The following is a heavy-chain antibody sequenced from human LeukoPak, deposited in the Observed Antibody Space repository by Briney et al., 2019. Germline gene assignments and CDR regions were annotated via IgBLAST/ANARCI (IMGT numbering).Heavy chain of an antibody. J-gene: IGHJ6*03. V-gene: IGHV3-21*01. CDR1: VFTFSSYS. D-gene: IGHD3-3*01. Sequence: GGSLRLSCAASVFTFSSYSMNWVRQAPGKGLEWVSSISSSSSYIYYADSVKGRFTISRDNAKNSLYLQMNSLRAEDTAVYYCVVLEWLIGYYYYMDVWGKGTTVTVSS. CDR2: ISSSSSYI. CDR3: VVLEWLIGYYYYMDV.